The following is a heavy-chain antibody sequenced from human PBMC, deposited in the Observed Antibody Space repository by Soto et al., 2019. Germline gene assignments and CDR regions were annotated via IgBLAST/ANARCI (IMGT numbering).Heavy chain of an antibody. CDR2: IWYDGSNK. CDR1: RFTFSSYG. CDR3: ARDVEYDYGFDY. J-gene: IGHJ4*02. D-gene: IGHD3-10*01. V-gene: IGHV3-33*01. Sequence: QVQLVESGGGVVQPGRSLRLSCAASRFTFSSYGMHWIRQAPGKGLEWVAVIWYDGSNKDYADSVKGRFTISRDNSKNTRYLQMNSLRVEDTAVYYCARDVEYDYGFDYWGQGTLVTVSS.